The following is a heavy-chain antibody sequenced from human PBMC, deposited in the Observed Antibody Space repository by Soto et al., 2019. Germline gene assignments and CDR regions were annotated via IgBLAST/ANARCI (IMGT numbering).Heavy chain of an antibody. V-gene: IGHV3-74*01. CDR2: ISNDGSST. D-gene: IGHD3-22*01. CDR1: GFTLNSFF. Sequence: GGSLRLSCAASGFTLNSFFMHWVRQAPGKGLMWVSRISNDGSSTTYADSVKGRFTISRDNAKNTVYLQMNSLRADDTAVYFCVRDQDSRGYSVFNHWGQGAQVTVSS. J-gene: IGHJ4*02. CDR3: VRDQDSRGYSVFNH.